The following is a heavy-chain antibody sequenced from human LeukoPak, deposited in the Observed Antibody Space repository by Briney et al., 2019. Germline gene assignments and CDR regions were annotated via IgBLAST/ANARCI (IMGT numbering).Heavy chain of an antibody. CDR1: GFTVSSNY. Sequence: GGSLRLSCAASGFTVSSNYMSWVRQAPGKGLEWVSVIYSGGSTYYADSVKGRFTISRDNSKNTLYLQMNSLRAEDTAVYYCAKALWYGGYYYYGMDVWGQGTTVTVSS. J-gene: IGHJ6*02. CDR2: IYSGGST. CDR3: AKALWYGGYYYYGMDV. D-gene: IGHD3-10*01. V-gene: IGHV3-53*01.